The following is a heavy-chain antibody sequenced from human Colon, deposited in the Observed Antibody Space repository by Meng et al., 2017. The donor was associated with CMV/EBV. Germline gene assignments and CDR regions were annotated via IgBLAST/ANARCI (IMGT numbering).Heavy chain of an antibody. V-gene: IGHV3-23*03. D-gene: IGHD1/OR15-1a*01. CDR3: AKQAGTD. CDR2: IYAGGRST. CDR1: GFTFSNHA. J-gene: IGHJ4*02. Sequence: GESLKISCAGSGFTFSNHAMSWVRQAPGKGLEWVSVIYAGGRSTYFADSVKGRFTISRDNSKNILYLQMNSLSAEDTAVYYCAKQAGTDWGQGTLVTVSS.